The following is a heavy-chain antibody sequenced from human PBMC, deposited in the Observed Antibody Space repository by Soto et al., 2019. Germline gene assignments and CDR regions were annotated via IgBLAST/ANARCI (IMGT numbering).Heavy chain of an antibody. J-gene: IGHJ6*02. Sequence: SETLSLTCAVYGGSFSGHYWSWIRQPPGKGLEWIGEINHSGSTNYNPSLKSRVTISVDTSKNQFSLKLSSVTAADTAVYYCARDSGYSYGYRSRHYGVDVWGQGTTVTVSS. V-gene: IGHV4-34*01. CDR1: GGSFSGHY. CDR3: ARDSGYSYGYRSRHYGVDV. CDR2: INHSGST. D-gene: IGHD5-18*01.